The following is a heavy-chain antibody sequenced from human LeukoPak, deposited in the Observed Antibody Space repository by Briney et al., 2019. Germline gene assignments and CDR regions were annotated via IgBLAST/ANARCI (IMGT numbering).Heavy chain of an antibody. Sequence: ASVKVSCKASGYTFGSYDINWVRKAPGQGLEWMGWMNPGSGNTGYAQKFQGRVTMTRDTSISTAYMELSGLRSEDTAVYYCARLSETAAYYYTSGYYYLRYWGQGTLVTVDS. CDR3: ARLSETAAYYYTSGYYYLRY. D-gene: IGHD3-22*01. CDR1: GYTFGSYD. CDR2: MNPGSGNT. V-gene: IGHV1-8*02. J-gene: IGHJ4*02.